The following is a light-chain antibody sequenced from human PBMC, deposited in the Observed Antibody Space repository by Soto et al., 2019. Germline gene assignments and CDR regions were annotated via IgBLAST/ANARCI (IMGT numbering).Light chain of an antibody. CDR1: SSNIGSNS. CDR3: AVWDDNLNAYV. J-gene: IGLJ1*01. Sequence: QSVLTQPPSASGTPGQRVPVSCSGSSSNIGSNSVNWYQQLPGTAPKLLIYTNYQRPSGVPDRFSGSKSSTSASLAISGLQSEDEADYYCAVWDDNLNAYVFGTGTKVTVL. V-gene: IGLV1-44*01. CDR2: TNY.